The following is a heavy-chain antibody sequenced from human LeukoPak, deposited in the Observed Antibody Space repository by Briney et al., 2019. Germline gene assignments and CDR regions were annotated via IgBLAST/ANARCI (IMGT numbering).Heavy chain of an antibody. D-gene: IGHD3-10*01. CDR3: ARDRGGLLWFGELSGAFDI. Sequence: PSETPSLTCTVSGYSISSGYYWGWIRQPPGKGLEWIGSIYHSGSTYYNPSLKSRVTISVDTSKNQFSLKLSSVTAADTAVYYCARDRGGLLWFGELSGAFDIWGQGTMVTVSS. V-gene: IGHV4-38-2*02. CDR2: IYHSGST. J-gene: IGHJ3*02. CDR1: GYSISSGYY.